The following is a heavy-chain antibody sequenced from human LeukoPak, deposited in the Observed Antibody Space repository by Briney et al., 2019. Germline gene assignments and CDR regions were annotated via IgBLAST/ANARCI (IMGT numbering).Heavy chain of an antibody. CDR1: GFTFSSYA. J-gene: IGHJ6*02. V-gene: IGHV3-30-3*01. CDR3: ARDPMDIVVVPAAMNYYYYGMDV. CDR2: ISYDGSNK. D-gene: IGHD2-2*03. Sequence: GGSLRLSCAASGFTFSSYAMPWVRQAPGKGLEWVAVISYDGSNKYYADSVKGRFTISRDNSKNTLYLQMNSLRAEDTAVYYCARDPMDIVVVPAAMNYYYYGMDVWGQGTTVTVSS.